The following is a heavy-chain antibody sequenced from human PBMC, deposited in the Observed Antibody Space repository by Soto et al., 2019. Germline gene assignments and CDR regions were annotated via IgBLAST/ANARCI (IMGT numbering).Heavy chain of an antibody. CDR1: GFTFSDYY. J-gene: IGHJ6*02. CDR2: ISSSGSTI. V-gene: IGHV3-11*01. Sequence: GGSLRLSCAASGFTFSDYYMSWIRQAPGKGLEWVSYISSSGSTIYYADSVKGRFTISRDNAKNSLYLQMNSLRAEDTAVYYCARAEPQRFSGSYGMDVWGQGTTVTVSS. CDR3: ARAEPQRFSGSYGMDV. D-gene: IGHD1-26*01.